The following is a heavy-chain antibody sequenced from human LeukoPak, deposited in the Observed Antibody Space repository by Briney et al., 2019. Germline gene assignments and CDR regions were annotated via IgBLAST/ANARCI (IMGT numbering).Heavy chain of an antibody. V-gene: IGHV4-59*01. CDR1: GGSIRNYY. CDR3: ARGRENYNDRPFDY. Sequence: PSGTLSLTCSVSGGSIRNYYWSWIRQPPGKGLEWIGYMYYSGSANSNPSLKSRITISVDTSKSQFFLKLNSVTAADTAVYYCARGRENYNDRPFDYWGQGILVTVSS. CDR2: MYYSGSA. D-gene: IGHD3-22*01. J-gene: IGHJ4*02.